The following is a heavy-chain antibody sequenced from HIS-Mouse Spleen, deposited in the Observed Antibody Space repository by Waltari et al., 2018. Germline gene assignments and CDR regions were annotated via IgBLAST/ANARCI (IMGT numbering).Heavy chain of an antibody. D-gene: IGHD6-13*01. CDR3: AREIPYSSSWYDWYFDL. V-gene: IGHV4-39*07. J-gene: IGHJ2*01. CDR2: IYYSVST. CDR1: GGSISSSRYY. Sequence: QLQLQESGPGLVKPSETLSLTCTVSGGSISSSRYYWGWIRQPPGKGLAWIGSIYYSVSTYYNPSLKSRVTRSVDTSKNQFSLKLSSVTTADTAVYYCAREIPYSSSWYDWYFDLWGRGTLVTVSS.